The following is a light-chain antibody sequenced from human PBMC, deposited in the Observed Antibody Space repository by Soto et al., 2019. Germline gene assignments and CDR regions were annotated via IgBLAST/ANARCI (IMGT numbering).Light chain of an antibody. CDR3: QQYHKWPLT. CDR1: QSVSSN. CDR2: GAS. Sequence: ETVMTQSPATLSVSPGERATLSCRASQSVSSNLAWYQHKAGQAPRLLIYGASTRATGIPARFSGSGSGTEFTLTISRLQSEDFADYYCQQYHKWPLTFGGGTKVEIE. V-gene: IGKV3-15*01. J-gene: IGKJ4*01.